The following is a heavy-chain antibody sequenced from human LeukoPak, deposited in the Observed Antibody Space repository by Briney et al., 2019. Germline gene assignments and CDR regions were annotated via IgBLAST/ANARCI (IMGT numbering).Heavy chain of an antibody. Sequence: SETLSLTCTVSGGSISSHYWNWIRQPPGKGLEWIGYIYHSGSTYYNPSLKSRVTISVDRSKNQFSLKLSSVTAADTAVYYCARGLGRVTTVIRGFDPWGQGTLVTVSS. CDR3: ARGLGRVTTVIRGFDP. V-gene: IGHV4-59*11. CDR1: GGSISSHY. J-gene: IGHJ5*02. D-gene: IGHD4-17*01. CDR2: IYHSGST.